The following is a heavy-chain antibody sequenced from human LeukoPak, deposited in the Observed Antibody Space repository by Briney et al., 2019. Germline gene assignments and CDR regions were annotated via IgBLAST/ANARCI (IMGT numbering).Heavy chain of an antibody. CDR3: ARNYDFWSGSMDV. D-gene: IGHD3-3*01. Sequence: SQTLSLTCTVSGGSISSGSYYWSWIRQPAGKGLEWIGRIYTSGSTNYNPSLKSRVTISVDTSKNQFSLKLSSVTAADTAVYYCARNYDFWSGSMDVWGKGTTVTVSS. V-gene: IGHV4-61*02. CDR1: GGSISSGSYY. CDR2: IYTSGST. J-gene: IGHJ6*03.